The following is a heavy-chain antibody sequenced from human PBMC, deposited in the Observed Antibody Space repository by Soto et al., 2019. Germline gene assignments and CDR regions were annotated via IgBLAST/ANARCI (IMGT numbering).Heavy chain of an antibody. D-gene: IGHD6-13*01. V-gene: IGHV5-51*01. Sequence: GESLKISCKGSGYSFTSYWIGWVRQMPGKGLEWMGIIYPGDSDSRYSPSFQGQVTISADKSISTAYLQWSSLKASDTALYYCARRAYSSSWQYYFDYWGQGTLVTVSS. CDR1: GYSFTSYW. CDR3: ARRAYSSSWQYYFDY. CDR2: IYPGDSDS. J-gene: IGHJ4*02.